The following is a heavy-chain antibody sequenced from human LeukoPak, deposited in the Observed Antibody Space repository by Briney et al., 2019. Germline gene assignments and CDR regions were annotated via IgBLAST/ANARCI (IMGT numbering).Heavy chain of an antibody. CDR1: GYTFTSYD. V-gene: IGHV1-8*03. Sequence: ASVKVSCKASGYTFTSYDINWVRQATGQGLEWMGWMNPNSGNTGYAQKFQGRVTITRNTSISTAYMELSSLRSEDTAVYYYARVNLAYCGGDCYQFDYWGQGTLVTVSS. CDR2: MNPNSGNT. D-gene: IGHD2-21*01. J-gene: IGHJ4*02. CDR3: ARVNLAYCGGDCYQFDY.